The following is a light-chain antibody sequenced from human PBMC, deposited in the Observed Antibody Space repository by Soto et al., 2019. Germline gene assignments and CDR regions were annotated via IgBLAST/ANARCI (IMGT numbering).Light chain of an antibody. CDR2: DAS. Sequence: EIVLSQSPATLSLSPGDRATLSCRASQSVSSYLAWYQQKPGQAPRLLIYDASDRATGIPARFSGSGSGTDFTLTISSLETEDFAVYYCQQRSNWPRTFGQGTKVDIK. V-gene: IGKV3-11*01. CDR3: QQRSNWPRT. J-gene: IGKJ1*01. CDR1: QSVSSY.